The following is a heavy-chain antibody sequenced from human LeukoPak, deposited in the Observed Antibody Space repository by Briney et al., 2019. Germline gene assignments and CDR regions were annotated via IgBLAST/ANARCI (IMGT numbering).Heavy chain of an antibody. CDR2: ISGSGGST. CDR3: AKHGHDSSGFDY. J-gene: IGHJ4*02. CDR1: RFTCSNYA. V-gene: IGHV3-23*01. D-gene: IGHD3-22*01. Sequence: PGGSLRLSCAASRFTCSNYAMTWVPQAPGKGLEWVSTISGSGGSTYYADSVKGRFPISRDNSKNPLYLQMNSLRAEDTALYYCAKHGHDSSGFDYWGQGTLVTVSS.